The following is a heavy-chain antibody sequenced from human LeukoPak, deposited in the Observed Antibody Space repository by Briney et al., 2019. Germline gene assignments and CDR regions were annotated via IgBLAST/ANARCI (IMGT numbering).Heavy chain of an antibody. CDR1: GFIFNSFS. J-gene: IGHJ4*02. CDR3: AEDDPNDYKPWIY. Sequence: GGSLRLSCAASGFIFNSFSMSWVRQAPGKGLEWVANIKQDESVKYYVDSVKGRFTISRDNSKNTLYLQVNSLRADDTAVYYCAEDDPNDYKPWIYWGQGTLVIVSS. CDR2: IKQDESVK. D-gene: IGHD4-11*01. V-gene: IGHV3-7*03.